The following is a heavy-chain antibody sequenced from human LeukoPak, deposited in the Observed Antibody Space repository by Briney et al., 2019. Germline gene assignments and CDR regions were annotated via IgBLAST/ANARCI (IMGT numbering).Heavy chain of an antibody. D-gene: IGHD3-9*01. J-gene: IGHJ4*02. CDR2: FHPEDGET. CDR3: ATSVRYSDWSFFRLAY. V-gene: IGHV1-24*01. Sequence: GASVKVSCKVSGYTPTELSMHWVRQAPGKGLEWMGGFHPEDGETIYAQKFQGRVTMTEDTSTDTAYMELRSLRSDGTAVYYCATSVRYSDWSFFRLAYWGQGTQVTVSS. CDR1: GYTPTELS.